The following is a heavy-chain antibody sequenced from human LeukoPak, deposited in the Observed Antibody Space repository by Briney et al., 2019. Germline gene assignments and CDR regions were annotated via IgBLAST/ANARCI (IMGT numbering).Heavy chain of an antibody. V-gene: IGHV3-23*01. CDR3: AKPRAMTTGVGRYFDL. CDR1: GFTFTGYA. CDR2: ISGGAEDT. J-gene: IGHJ2*01. Sequence: GRSLRLSCAASGFTFTGYAMSWIRQAPGKGLEWVSAISGGAEDTYYPDSVKGRFTVSRDNSRNTLFLQMNSLRAEDTATYYCAKPRAMTTGVGRYFDLWGRGTLVTVSS. D-gene: IGHD1-1*01.